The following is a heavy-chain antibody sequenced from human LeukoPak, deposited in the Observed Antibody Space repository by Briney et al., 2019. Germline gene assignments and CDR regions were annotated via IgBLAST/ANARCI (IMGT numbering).Heavy chain of an antibody. Sequence: SETLSLTCAVYGGSFSGYYWSWIRQPPGKGLEWIGEINHSGSTNCNPSLKSRVTISVDTSKNQFSLKLSSVTAADTAVYYCARGRYGGYALHPHDYWGQGTLVTVSS. CDR1: GGSFSGYY. J-gene: IGHJ4*02. CDR3: ARGRYGGYALHPHDY. V-gene: IGHV4-34*01. CDR2: INHSGST. D-gene: IGHD5-12*01.